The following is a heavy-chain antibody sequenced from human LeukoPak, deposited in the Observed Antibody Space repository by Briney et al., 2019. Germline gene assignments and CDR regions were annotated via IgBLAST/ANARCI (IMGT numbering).Heavy chain of an antibody. CDR3: ARGGYYYDSSGYPH. Sequence: PSETLSLTCAVYGGSFSGYYWSWIRQPPGKGLEWIGETNHSGSTNYNPSLKSRVTISVDTSKNQFSLKLSSVTAADTAVYYCARGGYYYDSSGYPHWGQGTLVTVSS. CDR1: GGSFSGYY. CDR2: TNHSGST. J-gene: IGHJ1*01. V-gene: IGHV4-34*01. D-gene: IGHD3-22*01.